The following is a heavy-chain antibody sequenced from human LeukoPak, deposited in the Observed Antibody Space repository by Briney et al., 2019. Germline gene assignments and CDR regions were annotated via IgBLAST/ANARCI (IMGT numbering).Heavy chain of an antibody. D-gene: IGHD1-26*01. V-gene: IGHV4-4*07. Sequence: PSETLSLTCTVSGGSISGDYWSWIRQPAGKGLEWIGRINTSGNINYNPSLKSRVTMSLDTSKNQFSLNLRSVTAAGTAVYYCARGWAYMDVWGKGTTVTVSS. J-gene: IGHJ6*03. CDR2: INTSGNI. CDR3: ARGWAYMDV. CDR1: GGSISGDY.